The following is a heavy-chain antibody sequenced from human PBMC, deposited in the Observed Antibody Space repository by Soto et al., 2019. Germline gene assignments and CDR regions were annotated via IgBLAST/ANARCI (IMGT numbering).Heavy chain of an antibody. D-gene: IGHD5-18*01. CDR1: GGSISTSSYY. CDR2: IYYNGNT. J-gene: IGHJ4*02. V-gene: IGHV4-39*01. CDR3: AKCGYSFTYLPFDS. Sequence: SETLSLTCTVSGGSISTSSYYWGWIRQPPGKGLEWIGNIYYNGNTYDNPSLKSRVIISVSTSKNQFSLNLSSVTAADTAVYYCAKCGYSFTYLPFDSWGLGTLVTVS.